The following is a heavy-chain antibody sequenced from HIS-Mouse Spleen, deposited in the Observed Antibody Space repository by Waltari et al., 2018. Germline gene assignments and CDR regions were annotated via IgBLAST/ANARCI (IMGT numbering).Heavy chain of an antibody. CDR2: IYYSGRH. Sequence: QLQLQESGPGLVKPSETLSLTCTVSGGSISSSSYYWCWIRQPPWEGLEWIGSIYYSGRHYYTPSLKRRVTISVDTSKNQFSLKLSSVTAADTAVYYCAREIPYSSSWYDWYFDLWGRGTLVTVSS. CDR1: GGSISSSSYY. D-gene: IGHD6-13*01. J-gene: IGHJ2*01. CDR3: AREIPYSSSWYDWYFDL. V-gene: IGHV4-39*07.